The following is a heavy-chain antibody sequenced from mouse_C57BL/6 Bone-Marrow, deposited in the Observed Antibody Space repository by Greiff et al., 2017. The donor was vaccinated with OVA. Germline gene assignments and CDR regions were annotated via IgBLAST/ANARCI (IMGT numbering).Heavy chain of an antibody. CDR3: ARRTIYDGYRVPFAY. D-gene: IGHD2-3*01. CDR2: INPNYGTT. V-gene: IGHV1-39*01. Sequence: VQLQQSGPELVKPGASVKISCKASGYSFTDYNMNWVKQSNGKSLEWIGVINPNYGTTSYNQKFKGKATLTVDQSSSTAYMQLNSLTSEDSAVYYCARRTIYDGYRVPFAYWGQGTLVTVSA. CDR1: GYSFTDYN. J-gene: IGHJ3*01.